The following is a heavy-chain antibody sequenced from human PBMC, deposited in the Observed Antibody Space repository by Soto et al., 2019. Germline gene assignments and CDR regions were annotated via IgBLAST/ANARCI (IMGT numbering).Heavy chain of an antibody. CDR2: IHYSGST. CDR1: GGSSSSYY. J-gene: IGHJ4*02. Sequence: QVQLQESGPGLVKPSETLSLTCTVSGGSSSSYYWSWIRQPPGKGLEWIGHIHYSGSTNYNPSLRSRVTMSVVTSQNQFSLKLSSVTAADTAVYYCARHVNVAVAGTWFDFWGQGTLVTVSS. CDR3: ARHVNVAVAGTWFDF. D-gene: IGHD6-19*01. V-gene: IGHV4-59*08.